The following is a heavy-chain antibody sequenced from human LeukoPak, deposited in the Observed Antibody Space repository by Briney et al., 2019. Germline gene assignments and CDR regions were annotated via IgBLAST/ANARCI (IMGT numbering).Heavy chain of an antibody. CDR3: ARRRTAVYYYGSGSYYKRGPPTGWFDP. CDR1: GGSFSGYY. CDR2: INHSGST. Sequence: SETLSLTCAVYGGSFSGYYWSWIRQPPGKGLEWIGEINHSGSTNYNPSLKSRVTISVDTSKNQLSLKLSSVTAADTAVYYCARRRTAVYYYGSGSYYKRGPPTGWFDPWGQGTLVTVSS. D-gene: IGHD3-10*01. J-gene: IGHJ5*02. V-gene: IGHV4-34*01.